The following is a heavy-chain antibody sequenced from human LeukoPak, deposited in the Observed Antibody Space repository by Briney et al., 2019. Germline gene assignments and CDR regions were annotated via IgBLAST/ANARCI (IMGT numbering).Heavy chain of an antibody. CDR1: GFTFSHSW. J-gene: IGHJ4*02. V-gene: IGHV3-23*01. D-gene: IGHD1-1*01. CDR2: ISGSGDST. Sequence: GGSLRLSCVASGFTFSHSWMTWVRQAPGKGLEWVSSISGSGDSTYYADSVKGRFAISRDNSQNTLYLQMNTLRAEDTAVYYCAKDRPRFNYPLGHWGQGTLVTVSS. CDR3: AKDRPRFNYPLGH.